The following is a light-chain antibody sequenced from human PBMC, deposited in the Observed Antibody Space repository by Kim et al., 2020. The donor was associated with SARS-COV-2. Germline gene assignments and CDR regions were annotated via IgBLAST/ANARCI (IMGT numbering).Light chain of an antibody. Sequence: SPGERATPSGRASQSVDIKLAWYQQKPGQAPRLLMYGASTRATGTPARFSGSGSGTEFTLTISSLQSEDFAVYYCQEYYNWPPWAFGQGTKVEIK. J-gene: IGKJ1*01. CDR3: QEYYNWPPWA. CDR1: QSVDIK. CDR2: GAS. V-gene: IGKV3-15*01.